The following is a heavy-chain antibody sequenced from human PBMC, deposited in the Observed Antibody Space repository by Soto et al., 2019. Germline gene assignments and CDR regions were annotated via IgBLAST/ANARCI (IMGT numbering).Heavy chain of an antibody. CDR3: ARPKGSYSSRYYYFDY. J-gene: IGHJ4*02. CDR1: GGTFSTYA. CDR2: IIPLFGTA. V-gene: IGHV1-69*01. D-gene: IGHD6-19*01. Sequence: QVPLVQSGAEVKQPGSSVKVSCKTSGGTFSTYAIYWVRQAPGQGLEWMGAIIPLFGTADYAQKFQGRVTITADETTSTASLELSSLRSEDTAVYYFARPKGSYSSRYYYFDYWGQGTLVTVSS.